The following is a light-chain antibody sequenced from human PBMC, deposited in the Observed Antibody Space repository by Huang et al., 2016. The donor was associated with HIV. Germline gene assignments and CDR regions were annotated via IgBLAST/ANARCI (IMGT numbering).Light chain of an antibody. J-gene: IGKJ4*01. CDR2: GTS. CDR3: QQYNNWPPLT. V-gene: IGKV3-15*01. CDR1: QSVSTN. Sequence: EIVMTQSPATLSVSPGERATLSCRDTQSVSTNLAWYQQKAGQAPRLLMYGTSTRATGVPARFSGSGSGTEFTLTISSLQSEDFAVYYCQQYNNWPPLTFGGGTRVEIK.